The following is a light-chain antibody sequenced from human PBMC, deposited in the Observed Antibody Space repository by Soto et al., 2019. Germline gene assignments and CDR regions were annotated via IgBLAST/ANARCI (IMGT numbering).Light chain of an antibody. V-gene: IGKV1-5*01. CDR1: QDISNY. J-gene: IGKJ1*01. CDR3: QQYNSYPRT. Sequence: DIQMTQSPSSLSASVGDRVTITCQASQDISNYLNWYQQKPGKAPKLLIYDASSLESGVPSRFSGSGSGTEFTLTISSLQPDDFATYYCQQYNSYPRTFGQGTKVDI. CDR2: DAS.